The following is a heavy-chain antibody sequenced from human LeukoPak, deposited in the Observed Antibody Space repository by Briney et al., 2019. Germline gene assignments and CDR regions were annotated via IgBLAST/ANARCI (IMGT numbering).Heavy chain of an antibody. Sequence: AASVKVSCKASGYTFTSYDINWVRQAPGQGLEWMGWINTNTGNPTYGQGFTGRFVFSLDTSVSTAYLQISGLKAEDTAVYYCARGQSGYDSEYFDYWGQGTLVTVSS. J-gene: IGHJ4*02. CDR3: ARGQSGYDSEYFDY. CDR1: GYTFTSYD. V-gene: IGHV7-4-1*02. D-gene: IGHD5-12*01. CDR2: INTNTGNP.